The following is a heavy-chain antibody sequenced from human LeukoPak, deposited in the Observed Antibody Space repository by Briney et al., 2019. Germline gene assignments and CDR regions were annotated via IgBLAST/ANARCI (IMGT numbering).Heavy chain of an antibody. Sequence: SETLSLTCTVSGGSISYYYWSWIRQSPGKGLEWLGYIYYSGTTNYNPSLKSRVTISVDTSKDQFSLQLRSVTAADTAVYYCAREDPQTTVPEGMDVWGRGTTVTVSS. CDR2: IYYSGTT. V-gene: IGHV4-59*01. J-gene: IGHJ6*02. CDR1: GGSISYYY. D-gene: IGHD4-17*01. CDR3: AREDPQTTVPEGMDV.